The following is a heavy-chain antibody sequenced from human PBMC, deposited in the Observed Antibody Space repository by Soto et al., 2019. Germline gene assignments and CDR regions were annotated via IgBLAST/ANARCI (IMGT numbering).Heavy chain of an antibody. D-gene: IGHD3-9*01. J-gene: IGHJ6*02. CDR3: ARGDHYDILTGYPYYYGMYV. CDR1: GDSISSYS. Sequence: SETLSLTCTVSGDSISSYSWSWIRQPPGKGLDWIGEINHSGSTNYNPSLKSRVTISVDTSKNQFSLKLSSVTAADTAVYYCARGDHYDILTGYPYYYGMYVWGQGTTVTVSS. V-gene: IGHV4-34*01. CDR2: INHSGST.